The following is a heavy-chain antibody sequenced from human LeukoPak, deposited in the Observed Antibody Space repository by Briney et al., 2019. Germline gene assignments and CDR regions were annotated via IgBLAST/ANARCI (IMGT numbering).Heavy chain of an antibody. CDR2: ISSSGSTI. CDR1: GFTFSSYE. J-gene: IGHJ4*02. Sequence: GGSLRLSCAASGFTFSSYEMNWVRQAPGKGLEWVSYISSSGSTIYYADSVKGRFTISRDNAKNSLYLQMNSPRVEDTAVYYCASSGGYGDYVFDYWGQGTLVTVSS. V-gene: IGHV3-48*03. CDR3: ASSGGYGDYVFDY. D-gene: IGHD4-17*01.